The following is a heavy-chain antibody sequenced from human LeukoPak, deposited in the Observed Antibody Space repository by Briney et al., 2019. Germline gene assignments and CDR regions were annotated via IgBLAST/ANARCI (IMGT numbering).Heavy chain of an antibody. D-gene: IGHD3-10*01. Sequence: NPSETLSLTCSVSGAPTSSSRYYWGWIRQPPGKGLEWIGYIYHSGSTHYNSSLKSRLTISVDTSKNQFSLKLSSVSAADTAVYYCARGQRGIMVRGAITDLNWFDPWGQGTLVTVSS. CDR1: GAPTSSSRYY. CDR2: IYHSGST. J-gene: IGHJ5*02. V-gene: IGHV4-30-4*08. CDR3: ARGQRGIMVRGAITDLNWFDP.